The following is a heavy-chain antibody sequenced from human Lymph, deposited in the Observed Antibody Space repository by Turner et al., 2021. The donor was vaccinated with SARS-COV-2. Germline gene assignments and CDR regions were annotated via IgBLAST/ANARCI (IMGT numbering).Heavy chain of an antibody. J-gene: IGHJ4*02. D-gene: IGHD6-13*01. Sequence: EIHLVASGGGLVKPGGCLGLSCAASVFTFSNAWMTWVRQAPGKGLEWVGSIKTKTDGETTDYAAPVKGRFTISRDDSKNTLYLQMNSMNTEDTAVYYCTTHSAPDYWGQGTLVTVSS. CDR2: IKTKTDGETT. V-gene: IGHV3-15*01. CDR3: TTHSAPDY. CDR1: VFTFSNAW.